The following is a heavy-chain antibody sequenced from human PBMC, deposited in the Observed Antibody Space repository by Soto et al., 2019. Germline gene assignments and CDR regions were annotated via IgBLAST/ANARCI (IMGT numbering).Heavy chain of an antibody. Sequence: PGGSLRLSCAASGFTFSSYGMHWVRQAPGKGLEWVAVIWYDGSNKYYADSVKGRFTISRDNSKNSLYLQMNSLRAEDTAVYYCAREGGGYGSGSYYNRTFDYWGQGTLVTVSS. CDR2: IWYDGSNK. CDR1: GFTFSSYG. V-gene: IGHV3-33*08. J-gene: IGHJ4*02. D-gene: IGHD3-10*01. CDR3: AREGGGYGSGSYYNRTFDY.